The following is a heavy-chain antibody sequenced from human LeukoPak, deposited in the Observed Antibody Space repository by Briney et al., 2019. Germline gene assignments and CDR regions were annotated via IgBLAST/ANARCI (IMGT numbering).Heavy chain of an antibody. V-gene: IGHV4-34*01. CDR1: GGSFSGYY. D-gene: IGHD6-13*01. J-gene: IGHJ5*02. CDR3: ASYSSSLAYNWFDP. CDR2: INHSGST. Sequence: SETLSLTCAVYGGSFSGYYWSWIRQPPGKGLEWIGEINHSGSTNYNPSLKSRVTISVDTSKNQFSLTLSSVTAADTAVYYCASYSSSLAYNWFDPWGQGTLVTVSS.